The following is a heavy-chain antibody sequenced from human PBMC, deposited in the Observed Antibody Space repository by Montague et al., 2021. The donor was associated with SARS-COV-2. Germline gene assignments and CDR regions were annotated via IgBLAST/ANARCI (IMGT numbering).Heavy chain of an antibody. Sequence: SETLSLTCTVAGGAISSSSYYWGWIRQPPGKGLEWFGSIYYSGSTXYNPSVKSRVTISVDTSKNQFSLKLSSVTAADTAVYYCARDTRITMLVVVNRYGMDVWGQGTTVTVSS. D-gene: IGHD3-22*01. V-gene: IGHV4-39*07. J-gene: IGHJ6*02. CDR3: ARDTRITMLVVVNRYGMDV. CDR2: IYYSGST. CDR1: GGAISSSSYY.